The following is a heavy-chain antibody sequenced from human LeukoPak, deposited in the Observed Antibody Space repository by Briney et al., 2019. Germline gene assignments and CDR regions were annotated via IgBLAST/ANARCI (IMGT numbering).Heavy chain of an antibody. J-gene: IGHJ5*02. CDR1: GGTFSSYA. D-gene: IGHD6-19*01. CDR2: IIPIFGTA. CDR3: ARSVGYSSGWYGGSRDNWFDP. V-gene: IGHV1-69*13. Sequence: GASVKVSCKASGGTFSSYAISWVRQAPGQGLEWMGGIIPIFGTANYAQKFQGRVTITADESTSTAYMELSSLRSEDTAVYYCARSVGYSSGWYGGSRDNWFDPWGQGTLVTVSS.